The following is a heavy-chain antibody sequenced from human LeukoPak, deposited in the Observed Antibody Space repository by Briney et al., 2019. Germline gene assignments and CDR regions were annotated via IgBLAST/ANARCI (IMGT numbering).Heavy chain of an antibody. Sequence: SETLSLTCTVSGGSISSYYWSWIRQPPGKGLEWIGYIYYSGSTNYNPSLKSRVTISVDTSENQFSLKLSSVTAADTAVYYCARDHGSSWTWAYDYWGQGTLVTVSS. CDR2: IYYSGST. CDR1: GGSISSYY. D-gene: IGHD6-13*01. V-gene: IGHV4-59*01. J-gene: IGHJ4*02. CDR3: ARDHGSSWTWAYDY.